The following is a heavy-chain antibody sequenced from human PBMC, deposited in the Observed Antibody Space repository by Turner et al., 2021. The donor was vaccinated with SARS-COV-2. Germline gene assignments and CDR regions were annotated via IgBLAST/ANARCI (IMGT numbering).Heavy chain of an antibody. CDR2: IYYSGST. V-gene: IGHV4-39*01. CDR3: ARRSEGYYGSGSHWFDP. Sequence: QLQLQESGSGLVKPSETLALTCTASGGSISSSPYYWGWIRQPPGKGLEWIGSIYYSGSTYYNPSLKSRVTISVDTSKNQFSLKLSSVTAADTAVYYCARRSEGYYGSGSHWFDPWGQGTLVTVSS. D-gene: IGHD3-10*01. J-gene: IGHJ5*02. CDR1: GGSISSSPYY.